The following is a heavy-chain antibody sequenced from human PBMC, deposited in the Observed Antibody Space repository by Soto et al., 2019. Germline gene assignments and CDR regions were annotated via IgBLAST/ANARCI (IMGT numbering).Heavy chain of an antibody. CDR3: ARDRYSYDSRAYQGVDWYFDL. Sequence: VQLLEAGGGLVQPGGSLRLSCEASGFTFNNYGMHWVRQAPGKGLEWVAVIWYDGSHESYADSVKGRFTISRDNSKNTLFLQMNSLRAEDTAVYYCARDRYSYDSRAYQGVDWYFDLWGRGTLVTVSS. J-gene: IGHJ2*01. D-gene: IGHD3-22*01. CDR1: GFTFNNYG. CDR2: IWYDGSHE. V-gene: IGHV3-33*08.